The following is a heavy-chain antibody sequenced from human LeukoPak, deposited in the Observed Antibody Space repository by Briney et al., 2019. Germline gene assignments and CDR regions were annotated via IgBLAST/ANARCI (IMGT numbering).Heavy chain of an antibody. V-gene: IGHV3-23*01. Sequence: PGGSLRLSCAASGLTFSSYAMSWVRQAPGKGLEWVSAISGSGGSTYYADSVKGRFTISRDNSKNTLYLQMNSLRAEDTAVYYCAKGRLVVPAATSFDYWGQGTLVTVSS. CDR3: AKGRLVVPAATSFDY. D-gene: IGHD2-2*01. CDR2: ISGSGGST. J-gene: IGHJ4*02. CDR1: GLTFSSYA.